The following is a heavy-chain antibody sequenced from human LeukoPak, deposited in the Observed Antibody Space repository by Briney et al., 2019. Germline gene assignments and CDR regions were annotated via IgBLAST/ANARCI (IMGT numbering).Heavy chain of an antibody. CDR2: ISYDGSNK. CDR3: AREERTGITMVRGPFDY. V-gene: IGHV3-30*03. J-gene: IGHJ4*02. D-gene: IGHD3-10*01. Sequence: PGGSLRLSCAASGFSFSSYGIHWVRQAPGKGLEWVAVISYDGSNKYYADPVKGRFTISRDNSKNILHLQMNSLRADDTAVYYCAREERTGITMVRGPFDYWGQGALVTVSS. CDR1: GFSFSSYG.